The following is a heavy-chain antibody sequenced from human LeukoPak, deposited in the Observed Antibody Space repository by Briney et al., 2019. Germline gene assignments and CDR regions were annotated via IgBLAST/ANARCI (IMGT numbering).Heavy chain of an antibody. D-gene: IGHD4-23*01. CDR3: ARPAVRWSPADAFDI. Sequence: SETLSLTCTVSGGSISSYYWSWIRQPPGKGLEWIGYIYYSGSTNYNPSLKSRVTISVDTSKNQFSLKLSSVTAADTAVYYCARPAVRWSPADAFDIWGQGTMVTVSS. V-gene: IGHV4-59*01. J-gene: IGHJ3*02. CDR1: GGSISSYY. CDR2: IYYSGST.